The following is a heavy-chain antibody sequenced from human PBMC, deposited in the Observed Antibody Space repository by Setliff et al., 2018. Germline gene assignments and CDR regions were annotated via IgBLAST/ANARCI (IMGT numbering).Heavy chain of an antibody. V-gene: IGHV5-51*01. D-gene: IGHD5-18*01. CDR2: IYPGNADT. CDR3: ARRDPSVDTAMVYFDY. Sequence: PGESLKISCKGSGYSFTDYWIAWVRQTPGKGLEWMGTIYPGNADTRYSPSFQGQVTISTDTSISTAYLQWSSLKASDTAMYYCARRDPSVDTAMVYFDYWGQGTLVTVSS. J-gene: IGHJ4*02. CDR1: GYSFTDYW.